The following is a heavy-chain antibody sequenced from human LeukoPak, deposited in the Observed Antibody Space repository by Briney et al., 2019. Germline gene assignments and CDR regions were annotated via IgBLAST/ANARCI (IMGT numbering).Heavy chain of an antibody. CDR1: DGSINSYY. D-gene: IGHD1-26*01. Sequence: SETLSLTRSVSDGSINSYYWNWIRRPPGKGLEWIGYIYYNGNTNYSPSLKSRVTMSVDTSKNLFSLKVSSVTAADTAVYYCARGRSNYYGMDVWGQGTTVTVSS. J-gene: IGHJ6*02. CDR3: ARGRSNYYGMDV. V-gene: IGHV4-59*01. CDR2: IYYNGNT.